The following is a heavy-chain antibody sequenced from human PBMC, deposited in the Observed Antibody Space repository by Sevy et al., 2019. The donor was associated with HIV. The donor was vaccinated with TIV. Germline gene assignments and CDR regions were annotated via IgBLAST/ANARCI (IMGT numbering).Heavy chain of an antibody. Sequence: ASVKVSCKASGYTFTGYYMHWVRQAPGQGLEWMGRINPNSGGTNYAQKFQGRVTMTRDMSISTAYMELSRLRSDDTAVYYCARDQEYSSSSAYNYWGQGTLVTVSS. CDR3: ARDQEYSSSSAYNY. CDR2: INPNSGGT. CDR1: GYTFTGYY. J-gene: IGHJ4*02. D-gene: IGHD6-6*01. V-gene: IGHV1-2*06.